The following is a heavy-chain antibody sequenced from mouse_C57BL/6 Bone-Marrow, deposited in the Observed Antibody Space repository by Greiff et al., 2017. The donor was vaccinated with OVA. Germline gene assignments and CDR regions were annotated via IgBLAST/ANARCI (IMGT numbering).Heavy chain of an antibody. Sequence: DVKLVESGPGLVKPSQSLSLTCSVTGYSITSGYYWNWIRQFPGNKLEWMGYISYDGSNNYNPSLKNRISITRDTSKNQFFLKLNSVTTEDTATYYCAQSLGSNYVGFAYWGQGTLVTVSA. CDR1: GYSITSGYY. V-gene: IGHV3-6*01. D-gene: IGHD2-5*01. CDR3: AQSLGSNYVGFAY. CDR2: ISYDGSN. J-gene: IGHJ3*01.